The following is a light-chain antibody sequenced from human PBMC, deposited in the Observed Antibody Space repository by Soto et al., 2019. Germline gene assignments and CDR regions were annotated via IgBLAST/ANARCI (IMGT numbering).Light chain of an antibody. CDR2: KVS. CDR1: QSLVFSDGSTY. CDR3: MQGTQWPYT. Sequence: DVVMTQSPLSLPVTLGQPASISCRSSQSLVFSDGSTYLSWFQQRPGQSPRRLIYKVSNRDSGVPDRFSGSGSGTDFTLKISRVEAEDVGVYYGMQGTQWPYTFGQGTKLEIK. V-gene: IGKV2-30*01. J-gene: IGKJ2*01.